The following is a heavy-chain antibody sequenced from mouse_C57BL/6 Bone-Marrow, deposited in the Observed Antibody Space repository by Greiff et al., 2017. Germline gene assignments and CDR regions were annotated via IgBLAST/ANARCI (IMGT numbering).Heavy chain of an antibody. Sequence: DVKLVESGGGLVKPGGSLKLSCAASGFTFSDYGMHWVRQAPEKGLEWVAYISSGSSTIYYADTVKGRFTISRDNAKNTLFLQMTSLRSEDTAMYYCAKLLRSLYYAMDYWGQGTSVTVSS. V-gene: IGHV5-17*01. D-gene: IGHD1-1*01. J-gene: IGHJ4*01. CDR1: GFTFSDYG. CDR3: AKLLRSLYYAMDY. CDR2: ISSGSSTI.